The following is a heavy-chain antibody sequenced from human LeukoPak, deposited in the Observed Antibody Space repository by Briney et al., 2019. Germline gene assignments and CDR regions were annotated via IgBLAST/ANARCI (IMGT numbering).Heavy chain of an antibody. CDR1: GFIFNNYG. Sequence: GGSLRLSCTASGFIFNNYGMNWVRQAPGKGLEWISYIKGRSDTIHYADSVKGRFTISRDNAKNTLSLQMTSLRAEDTAIYYCVRGQGAHDNWFNPWGQGTLVTAAS. D-gene: IGHD4/OR15-4a*01. V-gene: IGHV3-48*01. CDR2: IKGRSDTI. CDR3: VRGQGAHDNWFNP. J-gene: IGHJ5*02.